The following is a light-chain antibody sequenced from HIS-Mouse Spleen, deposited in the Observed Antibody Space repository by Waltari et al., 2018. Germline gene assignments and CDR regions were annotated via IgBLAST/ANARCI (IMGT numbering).Light chain of an antibody. J-gene: IGLJ2*01. V-gene: IGLV3-10*01. CDR2: EDS. CDR1: ALPKKY. Sequence: SYELTQPPSVSVSPGQTARITCSGDALPKKYAYWYQQKSGQAPVLVLYEDSKRPSGIPERFSGHSSGTMSTLTISGAQVEDEADYYCYSTDSSGNHRVFGGGTKLTVL. CDR3: YSTDSSGNHRV.